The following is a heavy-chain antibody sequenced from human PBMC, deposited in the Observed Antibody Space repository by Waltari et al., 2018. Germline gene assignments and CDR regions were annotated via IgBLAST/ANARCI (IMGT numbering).Heavy chain of an antibody. CDR1: GFTFNNYW. V-gene: IGHV3-7*01. CDR3: MRGRGYTRSDYYSGMDV. Sequence: EVQLVESGGGLVQPGGSLRLSCLASGFTFNNYWMTWVRQAPGKGLEWVANINKDESEKYYVASVKGRFTISRDNAQNSLSLQMNSLRVEDTAVYFCMRGRGYTRSDYYSGMDVWGHGTTVTVS. CDR2: INKDESEK. D-gene: IGHD1-1*01. J-gene: IGHJ6*02.